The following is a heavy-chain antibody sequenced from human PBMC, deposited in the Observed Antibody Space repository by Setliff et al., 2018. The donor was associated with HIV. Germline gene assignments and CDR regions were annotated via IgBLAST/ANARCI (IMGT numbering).Heavy chain of an antibody. CDR2: IYHSGST. Sequence: SETLSLTCAVSGYSISSGYYWGWIRQPPGKGLEWIGSIYHSGSTFYNPSLKSRVTLSLDTSKNQFSLKVTSVTAADTAVYYCARRAAATTNFDYWGQGTLVTVTS. V-gene: IGHV4-38-2*01. CDR1: GYSISSGYY. CDR3: ARRAAATTNFDY. D-gene: IGHD1-26*01. J-gene: IGHJ4*02.